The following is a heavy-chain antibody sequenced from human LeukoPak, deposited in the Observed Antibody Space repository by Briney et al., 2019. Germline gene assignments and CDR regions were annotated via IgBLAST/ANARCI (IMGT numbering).Heavy chain of an antibody. CDR2: INHSGST. Sequence: SETLSLTCAVYGGSFSGYYWSWICQPPGKGLEWIGEINHSGSTNYNPSLKSRVTISVDTSKNQFSLKLSSVTAADTAVYYCARGFHSIAARTTGMDYWGQGTLVTVSS. CDR3: ARGFHSIAARTTGMDY. V-gene: IGHV4-34*01. J-gene: IGHJ4*02. CDR1: GGSFSGYY. D-gene: IGHD6-6*01.